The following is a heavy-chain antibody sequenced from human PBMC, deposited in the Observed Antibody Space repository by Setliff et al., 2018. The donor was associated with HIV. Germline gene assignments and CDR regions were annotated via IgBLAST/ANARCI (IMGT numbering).Heavy chain of an antibody. CDR3: ATRRGTAGDYYYGMDV. CDR1: GFTFNNHA. V-gene: IGHV3-23*01. CDR2: LSSDGGSH. D-gene: IGHD2-21*02. J-gene: IGHJ6*02. Sequence: PGGSLRLSCEASGFTFNNHAMTWVRQAPGKGLEWVALLSSDGGSHYYADSVKGRFTISRDNSKNTLYLQMNSLRAEDTAVYYCATRRGTAGDYYYGMDVWGQGTTVTVSS.